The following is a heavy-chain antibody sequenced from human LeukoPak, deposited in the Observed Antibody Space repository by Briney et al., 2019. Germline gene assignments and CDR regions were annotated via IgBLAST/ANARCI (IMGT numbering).Heavy chain of an antibody. J-gene: IGHJ6*02. V-gene: IGHV3-33*08. Sequence: GGSLRLSCAASGFTFSDYYMSWIRQAPGKGLEWVAVIWYDGSNKYYADSVKGRFTISRDNSKNTLYLQMNSLRAEDTAVYYCARDLCVGGSCYPTHVDYGMDVWSQGTTVTVSS. CDR2: IWYDGSNK. CDR3: ARDLCVGGSCYPTHVDYGMDV. CDR1: GFTFSDYY. D-gene: IGHD2-15*01.